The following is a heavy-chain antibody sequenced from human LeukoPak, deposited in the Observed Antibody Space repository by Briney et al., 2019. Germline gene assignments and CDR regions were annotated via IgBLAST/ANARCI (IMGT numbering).Heavy chain of an antibody. CDR2: IIPILGIA. Sequence: ASVTVSCKASGGTFSSYAISWVRQAPGQGLEWMGRIIPILGIANYAQKFQGRVTITADKSTSTAYMELSSLRSEDTAVYYCAREARDDAFDIWGQGTMVTVSS. V-gene: IGHV1-69*04. CDR3: AREARDDAFDI. J-gene: IGHJ3*02. CDR1: GGTFSSYA. D-gene: IGHD5-12*01.